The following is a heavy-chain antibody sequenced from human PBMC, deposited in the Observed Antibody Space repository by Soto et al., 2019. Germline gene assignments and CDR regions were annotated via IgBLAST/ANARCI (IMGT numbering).Heavy chain of an antibody. CDR1: GFTFSSYS. J-gene: IGHJ4*02. V-gene: IGHV3-21*01. CDR3: ARDDGYCSSTSCYDGFDY. D-gene: IGHD2-2*03. Sequence: EVQLVESGGGLVKPGGSLRLSCAASGFTFSSYSMNWVRQAPGKGLEWVSSISSSSSYIYYADSVKGRFTISRDNDKNSLYLQMNSLRAEDTAVYYCARDDGYCSSTSCYDGFDYWGQGTLVTVSS. CDR2: ISSSSSYI.